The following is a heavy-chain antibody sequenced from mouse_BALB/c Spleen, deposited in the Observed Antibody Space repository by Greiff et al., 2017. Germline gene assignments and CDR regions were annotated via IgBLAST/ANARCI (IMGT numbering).Heavy chain of an antibody. CDR3: ARDGDGYSYYFDY. CDR1: GFTFSDYY. Sequence: EVKLVESGGGLVKPGGSLKLSCAASGFTFSDYYMYWVRQTPEKRLEWVATISDGGSYTYYPDSVKGRFTISRDNAKNNLYLQMSSLKSEDTAMYYCARDGDGYSYYFDYWGQGTTLTVSS. V-gene: IGHV5-4*02. D-gene: IGHD2-3*01. CDR2: ISDGGSYT. J-gene: IGHJ2*01.